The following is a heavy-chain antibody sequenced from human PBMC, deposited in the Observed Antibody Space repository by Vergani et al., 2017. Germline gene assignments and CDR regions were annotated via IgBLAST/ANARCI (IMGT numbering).Heavy chain of an antibody. D-gene: IGHD5-18*01. J-gene: IGHJ4*02. CDR3: ARAGYSYGCDY. Sequence: QVQLQQWGAGLLKPSETLSLTCAVYGGSFSGYYWSWIRQPPGKGLEWIGEINHSGSTNYNPSLKSRVTISVDTSKSQFSLKLSSVTAADTAVYYCARAGYSYGCDYWGQGTLVTVSS. CDR2: INHSGST. V-gene: IGHV4-34*01. CDR1: GGSFSGYY.